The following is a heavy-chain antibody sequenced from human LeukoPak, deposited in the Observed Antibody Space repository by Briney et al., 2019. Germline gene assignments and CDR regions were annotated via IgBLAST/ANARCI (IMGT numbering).Heavy chain of an antibody. CDR2: ISTSGTST. D-gene: IGHD6-25*01. Sequence: GGPLRLSCAASGFTFSSYNMNWIRQAPGKGLEWVSSISTSGTSTYYADSVKGRFTISRDNAKNSLYLQMNSLRAEDTAVYYGAKGITAPTSLPDDDAFDIWGQGTMVTVSS. V-gene: IGHV3-21*01. CDR1: GFTFSSYN. CDR3: AKGITAPTSLPDDDAFDI. J-gene: IGHJ3*02.